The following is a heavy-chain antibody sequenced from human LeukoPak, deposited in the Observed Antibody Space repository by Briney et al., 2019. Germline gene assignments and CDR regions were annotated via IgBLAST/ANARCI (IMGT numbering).Heavy chain of an antibody. D-gene: IGHD2-2*01. CDR2: IIPISGTA. CDR3: ARGLQYQLLKALGYYYMDV. J-gene: IGHJ6*03. CDR1: GGTSSSHA. V-gene: IGHV1-69*05. Sequence: SVKVSCKASGGTSSSHAIAWVRQAPGQGPEWMGGIIPISGTATYAQKFQGRVTITTDESTSTTYMELSSLTSDDAAVYYCARGLQYQLLKALGYYYMDVWGEGTTVTVSS.